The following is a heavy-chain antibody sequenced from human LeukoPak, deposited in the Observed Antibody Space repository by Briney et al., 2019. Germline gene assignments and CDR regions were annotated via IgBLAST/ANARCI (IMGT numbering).Heavy chain of an antibody. V-gene: IGHV3-23*01. J-gene: IGHJ4*02. D-gene: IGHD3-22*01. CDR1: GFTFSSYA. CDR3: AKTSSGYLSPFDY. CDR2: ISAGGGSI. Sequence: SGGSLRLSCAASGFTFSSYAMSWVRQAPGKGLEWVSSISAGGGSIYYADSVKGRFTISRDNSKNTLYLQMNSLRAEDTAVYYCAKTSSGYLSPFDYWGQGTLVTVSS.